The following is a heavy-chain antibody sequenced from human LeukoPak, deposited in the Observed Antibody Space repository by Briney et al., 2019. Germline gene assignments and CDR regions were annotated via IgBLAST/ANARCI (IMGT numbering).Heavy chain of an antibody. CDR2: ISGSGGST. J-gene: IGHJ4*02. D-gene: IGHD5-24*01. V-gene: IGHV3-23*01. CDR3: AKDCRRDSYNSVDY. Sequence: ETLSLTCTVSGGSISSYYWSWIRQAPGKGLEWVSAISGSGGSTYYADSVKGRFTISRDNSKNTLYLQMNSLRAEDTAVYYCAKDCRRDSYNSVDYWGQGTLVTVSS. CDR1: GGSISSYY.